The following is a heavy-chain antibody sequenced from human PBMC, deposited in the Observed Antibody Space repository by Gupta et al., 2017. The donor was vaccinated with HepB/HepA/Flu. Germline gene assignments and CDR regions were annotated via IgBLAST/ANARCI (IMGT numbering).Heavy chain of an antibody. J-gene: IGHJ4*02. CDR2: IYSGGST. Sequence: EVQLVESGGGLIQPGGSLRLSCAASGCTDSINYMSWVRQAPGKGLEWVSVIYSGGSTYYADSVKGRFTISRDNSKNTLYLQMNSLRAEDTAVYYCASRGYDSSGYHFDYWGQGTLVTVSS. V-gene: IGHV3-53*01. CDR1: GCTDSINY. D-gene: IGHD3-22*01. CDR3: ASRGYDSSGYHFDY.